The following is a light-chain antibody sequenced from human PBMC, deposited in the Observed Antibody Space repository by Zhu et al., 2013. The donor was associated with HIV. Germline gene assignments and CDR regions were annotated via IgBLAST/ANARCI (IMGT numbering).Light chain of an antibody. Sequence: EIVMTQSPATLSVSPGERATLSCRASESVSPTLAWYHQKPGQPPRLLVYDASTAATGTPDRFTGSGSGTEFTLAISGLQSEDLGIYFCHQYNNWPDTFGPGTKVNFK. CDR1: ESVSPT. V-gene: IGKV3-15*01. CDR2: DAS. CDR3: HQYNNWPDT. J-gene: IGKJ3*01.